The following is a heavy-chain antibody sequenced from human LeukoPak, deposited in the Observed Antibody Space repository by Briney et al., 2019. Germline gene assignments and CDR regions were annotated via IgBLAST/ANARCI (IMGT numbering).Heavy chain of an antibody. D-gene: IGHD3-22*01. CDR3: ARDRYENYYDSSGISPADYYGMDV. Sequence: SETLSLICTVSGGSISSYYWSWIRQPPGKGLEWIGYIYYSGSTNYNPSLKSRVTISVDTSKNQFSLKLSSVTAADTAVYYCARDRYENYYDSSGISPADYYGMDVWGQGTTVTVSS. J-gene: IGHJ6*02. CDR2: IYYSGST. CDR1: GGSISSYY. V-gene: IGHV4-59*01.